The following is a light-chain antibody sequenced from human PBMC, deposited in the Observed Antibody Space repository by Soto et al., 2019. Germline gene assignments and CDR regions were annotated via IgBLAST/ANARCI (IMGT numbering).Light chain of an antibody. CDR1: SSDVGGYSY. V-gene: IGLV2-14*03. J-gene: IGLJ2*01. CDR2: DVD. CDR3: TSYTIINTVV. Sequence: QSALTQPASVSGSPGQSITISCTGTSSDVGGYSYVSWYQQHPGKAPKLMIYDVDVRPSGVSNRFSGSKSGNTASLTISGLQTQDEADYYCTSYTIINTVVFGGGTKLTVL.